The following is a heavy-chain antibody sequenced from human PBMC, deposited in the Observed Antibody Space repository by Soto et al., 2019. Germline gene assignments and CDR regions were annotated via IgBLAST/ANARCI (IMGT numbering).Heavy chain of an antibody. CDR2: IYHNGNT. Sequence: SETLSLTCTVSGDSISSCGDYWSWLLHHPGKGLEWIGYIYHNGNTYSNPSLKSRVTISVDTSKNQFSLKLTSVTAADTAVYYCASDFGLHYLDYWGQGALVTVSS. CDR3: ASDFGLHYLDY. J-gene: IGHJ4*02. CDR1: GDSISSCGDY. V-gene: IGHV4-31*03. D-gene: IGHD3-10*01.